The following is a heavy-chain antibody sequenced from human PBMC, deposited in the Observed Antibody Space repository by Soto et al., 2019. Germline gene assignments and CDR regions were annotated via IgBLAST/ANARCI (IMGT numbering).Heavy chain of an antibody. D-gene: IGHD3-10*01. Sequence: SETLSLTCTVSGGSISSNIYYWGWIRQPPGKGLEWIGNIHYSGSTYYDSSLKSRVTISVDTSKNQFSLKLSSVTAADTAVYYCARELPDRFGSDYNYYYYGMDVWGQGTKVTVSS. CDR3: ARELPDRFGSDYNYYYYGMDV. V-gene: IGHV4-39*07. CDR2: IHYSGST. CDR1: GGSISSNIYY. J-gene: IGHJ6*02.